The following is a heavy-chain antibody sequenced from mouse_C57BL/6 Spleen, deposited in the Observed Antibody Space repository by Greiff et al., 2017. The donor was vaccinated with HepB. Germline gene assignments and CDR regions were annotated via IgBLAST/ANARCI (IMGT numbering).Heavy chain of an antibody. Sequence: EVKGVESGGDLVKPGGSLKLSCAASGFTFSSYGMSWVRQTPDKRLEWVATISSGGSYTYYPDSVKGRFTISRDNAKNTLYLQMSSLKSEDTAMYYCARRTGTAWFAYWGQGTLVTVSA. CDR1: GFTFSSYG. CDR2: ISSGGSYT. V-gene: IGHV5-6*02. CDR3: ARRTGTAWFAY. J-gene: IGHJ3*01. D-gene: IGHD4-1*01.